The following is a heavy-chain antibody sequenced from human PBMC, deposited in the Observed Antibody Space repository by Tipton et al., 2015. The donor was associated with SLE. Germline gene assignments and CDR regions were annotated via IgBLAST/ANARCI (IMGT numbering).Heavy chain of an antibody. Sequence: TLSLTCAVYGGSFSGYYWTWSRQPPGKGLEWIGEINHSGSTNYNPSLKSRVTISVDTSKNQFSLKLSSVTAADTAVYYCARGLTYSSSSYYYYYYMDVWGKGTTVTVSS. J-gene: IGHJ6*03. D-gene: IGHD6-6*01. V-gene: IGHV4-34*01. CDR2: INHSGST. CDR1: GGSFSGYY. CDR3: ARGLTYSSSSYYYYYYMDV.